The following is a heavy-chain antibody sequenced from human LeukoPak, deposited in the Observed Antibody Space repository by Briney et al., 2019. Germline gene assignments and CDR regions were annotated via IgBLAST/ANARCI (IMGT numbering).Heavy chain of an antibody. CDR2: LTGSGGST. J-gene: IGHJ4*02. D-gene: IGHD6-19*01. CDR1: RFTFDDYG. V-gene: IGHV3-23*01. Sequence: GGSLRLSCAASRFTFDDYGMSWVRQAPGKGLEWVSTLTGSGGSTNYADSVKGRFTISRDNSKNTLSLQMNSLRAEDTAIYYCAKHRAVGTYYFDYWGQGTLVSVSS. CDR3: AKHRAVGTYYFDY.